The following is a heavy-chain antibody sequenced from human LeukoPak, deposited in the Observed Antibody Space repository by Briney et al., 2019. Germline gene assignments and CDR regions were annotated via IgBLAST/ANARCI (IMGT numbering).Heavy chain of an antibody. J-gene: IGHJ5*02. V-gene: IGHV4-4*02. CDR3: ARMYSSSSPFDP. Sequence: SETLSLTCTVSGGSISSSNWWSWVRQPPGKGLEWIGEIYHSGSTNYNPSLKSRVTISVDKSNNQFSLKLSSVTAADTAVYYCARMYSSSSPFDPWGQGTLVTVSS. CDR2: IYHSGST. D-gene: IGHD6-6*01. CDR1: GGSISSSNW.